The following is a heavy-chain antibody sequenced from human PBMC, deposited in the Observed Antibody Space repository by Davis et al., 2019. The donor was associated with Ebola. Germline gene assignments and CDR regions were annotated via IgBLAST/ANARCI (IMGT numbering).Heavy chain of an antibody. CDR2: IRSSDTTI. CDR3: ARDKRSSWYGGMDV. V-gene: IGHV3-11*01. D-gene: IGHD6-19*01. Sequence: PGGSLRLSCAASGFTLSDYYMSWLRQAPGKGLEWVSSIRSSDTTIYYSDPVKGRFTVSRDNAKNSLYLQMNSLRAEDTAVYYCARDKRSSWYGGMDVWGQGTTVSVSS. J-gene: IGHJ6*02. CDR1: GFTLSDYY.